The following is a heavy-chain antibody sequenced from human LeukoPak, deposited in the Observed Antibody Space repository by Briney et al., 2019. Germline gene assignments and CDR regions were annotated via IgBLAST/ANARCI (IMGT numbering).Heavy chain of an antibody. CDR3: ARRKVGATAGAFDI. V-gene: IGHV4-39*07. CDR1: GGSISSSSYY. CDR2: IYYSGST. J-gene: IGHJ3*02. Sequence: SETLSLTCTVSGGSISSSSYYWGWISQPPGKGLEWIGSIYYSGSTYYNPSLKSRVTISVDTSKNQFSLKLSSVTAADTAVYYCARRKVGATAGAFDIWGQGTMVTVSS. D-gene: IGHD1-26*01.